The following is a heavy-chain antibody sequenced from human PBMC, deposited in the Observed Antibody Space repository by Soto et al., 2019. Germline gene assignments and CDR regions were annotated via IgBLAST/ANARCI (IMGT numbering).Heavy chain of an antibody. D-gene: IGHD2-15*01. CDR1: GFIFGNYM. CDR3: APHVHCSGGSCHYDAFDI. J-gene: IGHJ3*02. Sequence: EVQLLESGGGLVQPGESLILSCAFSGFIFGNYMMTWVRQAPGKGLEWVSTIRDGGESTYYADSVKGRFTISRDNSNNTLYLQMDSLGVEHTAVYYCAPHVHCSGGSCHYDAFDIRGQGTMVTVSS. CDR2: IRDGGEST. V-gene: IGHV3-23*01.